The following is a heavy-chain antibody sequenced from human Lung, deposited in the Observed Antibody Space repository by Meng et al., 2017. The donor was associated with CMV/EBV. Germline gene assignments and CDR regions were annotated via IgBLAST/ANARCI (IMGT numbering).Heavy chain of an antibody. CDR1: GYFFNDHF. J-gene: IGHJ4*01. CDR3: ARDHEWGADY. Sequence: SVXVSCKASGYFFNDHFMHWVRQAPGQGLEWMGWIQPSSGYTNYAQNFQGRVTMTSDSSIATAYMELTRLTSDDTAVYYCARDHEWGADYWGQGTMVTVSS. CDR2: IQPSSGYT. V-gene: IGHV1-2*02. D-gene: IGHD1-26*01.